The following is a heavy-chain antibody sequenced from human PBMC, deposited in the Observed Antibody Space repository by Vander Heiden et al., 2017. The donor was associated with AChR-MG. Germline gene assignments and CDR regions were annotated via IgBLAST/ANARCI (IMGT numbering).Heavy chain of an antibody. CDR2: IRGSGGST. CDR1: GFTCSSYA. J-gene: IGHJ4*02. V-gene: IGHV3-23*01. Sequence: EVQLLESGGGLVQPGGSLRLSCAASGFTCSSYAMSWVRQAPGKGLEWVSAIRGSGGSTYYADSVKGRFTISRDNSKNTLYLQMNSLRAEDTAVYYCAKDQLEDVLRYFDWLSSYFDYWGQGTLVTVSS. D-gene: IGHD3-9*01. CDR3: AKDQLEDVLRYFDWLSSYFDY.